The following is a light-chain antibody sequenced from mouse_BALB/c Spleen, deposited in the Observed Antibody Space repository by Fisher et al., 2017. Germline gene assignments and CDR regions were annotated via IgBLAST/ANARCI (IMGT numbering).Light chain of an antibody. CDR3: FQGSGYPLT. CDR1: SSVSSSY. CDR2: RTS. Sequence: DIVMTQTPAIMAASLGQKVTMTCSASSSVSSSYLHWYQQKSGASPKPLIHRTSNLASGVPARFSGSGSGTSYSLTISSMEAEDAATYYCFQGSGYPLTFGAGTKLELK. J-gene: IGKJ5*01. V-gene: IGKV4-58*01.